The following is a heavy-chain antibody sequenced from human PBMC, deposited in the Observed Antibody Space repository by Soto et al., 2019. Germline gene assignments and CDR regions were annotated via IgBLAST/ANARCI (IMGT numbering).Heavy chain of an antibody. CDR1: GGSISSGGYY. J-gene: IGHJ5*02. CDR3: AREEGGGYDHRWFDP. CDR2: IDYSGST. Sequence: QVQLQESGPGLVKPSQTLSLTCTVSGGSISSGGYYWSWIRQHPGQGLEWIGYIDYSGSTYYNPSLKSRVTISVDTSKNQFSLKLSSVTAADTAVYYCAREEGGGYDHRWFDPWGQGTLVTVSS. D-gene: IGHD5-12*01. V-gene: IGHV4-31*03.